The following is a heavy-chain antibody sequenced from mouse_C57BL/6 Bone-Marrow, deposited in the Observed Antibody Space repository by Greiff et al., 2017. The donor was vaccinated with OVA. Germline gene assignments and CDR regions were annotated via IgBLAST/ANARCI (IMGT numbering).Heavy chain of an antibody. CDR1: GYTFTSYW. D-gene: IGHD2-4*01. V-gene: IGHV1-61*01. CDR2: IYPSDSET. J-gene: IGHJ3*01. Sequence: VKLQQPGAELVKPGASVKLSCKASGYTFTSYWMDWVKQRPGQGLEWIGNIYPSDSETHYNQKFKDKATLTVDKSSSTAYMQLSSLTSEDSAVYYCARIYYDYFAWFAYWGQGTLVTVSA. CDR3: ARIYYDYFAWFAY.